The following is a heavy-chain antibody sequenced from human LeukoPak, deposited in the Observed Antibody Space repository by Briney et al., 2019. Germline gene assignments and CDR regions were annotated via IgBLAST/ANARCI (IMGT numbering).Heavy chain of an antibody. J-gene: IGHJ4*02. Sequence: SETLSLTCTVSGGSIDRNTCYWGWIRQPPGKGLEWIGSIYYSGSTYYNPSLRSRFTISVDTSKNQFSLKLNSVTAGDTAVYYCATLTGSHPAYWGEGTLVTVSS. CDR1: GGSIDRNTCY. V-gene: IGHV4-39*01. CDR3: ATLTGSHPAY. D-gene: IGHD1-26*01. CDR2: IYYSGST.